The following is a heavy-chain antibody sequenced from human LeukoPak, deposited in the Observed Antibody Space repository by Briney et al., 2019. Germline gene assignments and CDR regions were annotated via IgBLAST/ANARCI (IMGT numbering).Heavy chain of an antibody. CDR3: ARQEDCSGGSCYSGFY. CDR1: GYNFTSYW. J-gene: IGHJ4*02. V-gene: IGHV5-51*01. D-gene: IGHD2-15*01. CDR2: IYPGDSDT. Sequence: GESLQISCKGSGYNFTSYWIGWVRQVPGKGLEWMGIIYPGDSDTRYSPSFQGQVTISADKSISTAYLQWSSLKASDTAMYYCARQEDCSGGSCYSGFYWGQGTLVTVSS.